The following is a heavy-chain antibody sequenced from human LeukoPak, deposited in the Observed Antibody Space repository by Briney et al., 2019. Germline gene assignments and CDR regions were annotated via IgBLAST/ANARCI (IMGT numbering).Heavy chain of an antibody. CDR1: GFTFSSYG. V-gene: IGHV3-30*02. J-gene: IGHJ4*02. D-gene: IGHD3-22*01. Sequence: PGGSLRLSCAASGFTFSSYGMHWVRQAPGKGLEWVAFIRYDGSNKYYADSVKGRFTISGDNSKNTLYLQMNSLRAEDTAVYYCAKGGGPAERGYYDSSGYCIPWCPFDYWGQGTLVTVSS. CDR3: AKGGGPAERGYYDSSGYCIPWCPFDY. CDR2: IRYDGSNK.